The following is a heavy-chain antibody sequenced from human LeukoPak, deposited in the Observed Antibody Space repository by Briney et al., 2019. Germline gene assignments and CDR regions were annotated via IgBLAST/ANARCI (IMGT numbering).Heavy chain of an antibody. J-gene: IGHJ4*02. CDR2: IWNDGSQK. CDR3: AKGRADAYTFDY. Sequence: GGSLRLSCVASGFTFSSYGMHWVRQAPGKGLEWVAVIWNDGSQKYYADSVKGRFTISRDNSKNALYLQMNSLRVDDTAVYYCAKGRADAYTFDYWGQGTLVTISS. D-gene: IGHD5-24*01. CDR1: GFTFSSYG. V-gene: IGHV3-33*06.